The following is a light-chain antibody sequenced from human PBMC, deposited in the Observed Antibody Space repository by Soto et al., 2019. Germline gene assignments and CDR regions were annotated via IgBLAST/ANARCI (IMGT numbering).Light chain of an antibody. CDR1: QDISDV. CDR2: DAS. CDR3: QQFYDLPIP. V-gene: IGKV1-33*01. Sequence: IQVTQKKSALSASVGDRVTITCQASQDISDVLNWYQQQPGKAPKVLIYDASKLQTGVPSRFSGRGSGKDFTFTISSLQPDDSGTYYCQQFYDLPIPFGQ. J-gene: IGKJ2*01.